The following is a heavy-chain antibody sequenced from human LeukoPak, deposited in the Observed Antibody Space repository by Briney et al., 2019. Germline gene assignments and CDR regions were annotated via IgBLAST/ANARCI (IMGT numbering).Heavy chain of an antibody. Sequence: ASVKVSCKASGGTFSSYAISWVRQAPGQGPEWMGGIIPIFGTANYAQKFQGRVTIPADESTSTAYMELSSLRSEDTAVYYCASGCYGGNSGSFDYWGQGTLVTVSS. V-gene: IGHV1-69*01. J-gene: IGHJ4*02. CDR3: ASGCYGGNSGSFDY. D-gene: IGHD4-23*01. CDR1: GGTFSSYA. CDR2: IIPIFGTA.